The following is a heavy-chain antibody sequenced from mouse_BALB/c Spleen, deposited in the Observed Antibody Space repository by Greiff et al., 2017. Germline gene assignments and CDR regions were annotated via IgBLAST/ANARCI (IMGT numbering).Heavy chain of an antibody. CDR1: GFTFSNYW. J-gene: IGHJ2*01. D-gene: IGHD1-1*01. CDR3: TRRGIYYYGSSYDY. CDR2: IRLKSNNYAT. V-gene: IGHV6-6*02. Sequence: EVKLQESGGGLVQPGGSMKLSCVASGFTFSNYWMNWVRQSPEKGLEWVAEIRLKSNNYATHYAESVKVRFTISRDDSKSSVYLQMNNLRAEDTGIYYCTRRGIYYYGSSYDYWGQGTTLTVSA.